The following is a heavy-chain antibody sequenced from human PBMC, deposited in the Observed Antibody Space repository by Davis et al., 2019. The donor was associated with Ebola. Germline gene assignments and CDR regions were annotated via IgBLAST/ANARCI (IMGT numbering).Heavy chain of an antibody. Sequence: GESLKISCAASGFTFSSYAMSWVRQAPGKGLEWVSAISGSGGSTYYADSVKGRFTISRDNSKNTLHLQMNSLRAEDTAVYYCARDDIVVVPAAMAHYYYYGMDVWGQGTTVTVSS. D-gene: IGHD2-2*01. CDR3: ARDDIVVVPAAMAHYYYYGMDV. CDR1: GFTFSSYA. CDR2: ISGSGGST. J-gene: IGHJ6*02. V-gene: IGHV3-23*01.